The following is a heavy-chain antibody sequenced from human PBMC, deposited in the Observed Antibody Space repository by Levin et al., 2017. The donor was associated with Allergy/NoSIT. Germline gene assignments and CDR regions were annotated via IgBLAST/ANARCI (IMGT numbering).Heavy chain of an antibody. CDR2: ISSGSRTI. CDR1: RFSFSDYD. D-gene: IGHD3-10*01. CDR3: ARRVVDHLGSGSYDY. J-gene: IGHJ4*02. V-gene: IGHV3-11*04. Sequence: SCAASRFSFSDYDMSWIRQAPGKGLEWLSHISSGSRTIYYADSVKGRFTISRDNAKSSMYLQMNSLRGEDTAVYYCARRVVDHLGSGSYDYWGQGTLVTVSS.